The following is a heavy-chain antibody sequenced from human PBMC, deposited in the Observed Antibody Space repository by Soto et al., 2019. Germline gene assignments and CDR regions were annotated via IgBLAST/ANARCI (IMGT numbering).Heavy chain of an antibody. Sequence: GESLKISGDGSGYTFTSYCIAWVLQMPGKGLEWMGIIYPGDSDTRYSPSFQGQVSISADKSISTAYLQWSSLKASDTAMYYCARQDGSALYYFDYWGQGTLVTVSS. CDR2: IYPGDSDT. CDR3: ARQDGSALYYFDY. V-gene: IGHV5-51*01. J-gene: IGHJ4*02. D-gene: IGHD6-19*01. CDR1: GYTFTSYC.